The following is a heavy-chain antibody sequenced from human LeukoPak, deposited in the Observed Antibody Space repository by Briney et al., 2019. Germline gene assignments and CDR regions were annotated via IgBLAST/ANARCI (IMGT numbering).Heavy chain of an antibody. CDR3: AREEGSIAAAGIDY. J-gene: IGHJ4*02. CDR2: IYTSGST. Sequence: SETLSLTCTVSGGSISSYYRSWIRQPAGKGLEWIGRIYTSGSTNYNPSLKSRVTMSVDTSKNQFSLKLSSVTAADTAVYYCAREEGSIAAAGIDYWGQGTLVTVSS. V-gene: IGHV4-4*07. CDR1: GGSISSYY. D-gene: IGHD6-13*01.